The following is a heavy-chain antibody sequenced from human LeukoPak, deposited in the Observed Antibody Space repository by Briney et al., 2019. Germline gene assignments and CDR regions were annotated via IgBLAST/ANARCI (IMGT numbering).Heavy chain of an antibody. CDR2: IYYSEVT. V-gene: IGHV4-59*03. Sequence: SETLSLTCTVSGGSISTYYWSWIRQPPGKGLEWIGNIYYSEVTNYNPSLKSRVTISLDTSKNQFSLRLSSVTAADTAVYYCATFLREFQLFHYWGQGTLVTDSS. CDR3: ATFLREFQLFHY. J-gene: IGHJ4*02. CDR1: GGSISTYY. D-gene: IGHD2-2*01.